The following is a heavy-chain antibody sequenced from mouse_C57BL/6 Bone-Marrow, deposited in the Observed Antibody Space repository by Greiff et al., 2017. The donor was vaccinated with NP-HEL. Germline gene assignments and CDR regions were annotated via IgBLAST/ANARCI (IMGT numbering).Heavy chain of an antibody. CDR3: ALAGYYRYWYFEV. CDR1: GYTFTSYT. D-gene: IGHD2-3*01. J-gene: IGHJ1*03. Sequence: QVQLQQSGAALVRPGASVKMSCKASGYTFTSYTMPWVKQTPRQGLEWIGAIYPGNGDTSYNQTFKGKATLTVDKSSSTAYMQLSSLTSEDSAVYFCALAGYYRYWYFEVWGTGTTVTVSS. CDR2: IYPGNGDT. V-gene: IGHV1-12*01.